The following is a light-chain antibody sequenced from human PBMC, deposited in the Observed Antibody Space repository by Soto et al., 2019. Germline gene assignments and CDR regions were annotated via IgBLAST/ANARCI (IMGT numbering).Light chain of an antibody. CDR1: SSNIGAGYD. V-gene: IGLV1-40*01. Sequence: QSVLTQPPSVSGAPGQRVTISCTGSSSNIGAGYDVHWYQQLPGTAPKLLIYGNSNRPSGIPDRFSGSKSGTSASLAIAGIQAEDEADYYCQSYYSSLSCSWVFGGGTKVTVL. CDR3: QSYYSSLSCSWV. CDR2: GNS. J-gene: IGLJ3*02.